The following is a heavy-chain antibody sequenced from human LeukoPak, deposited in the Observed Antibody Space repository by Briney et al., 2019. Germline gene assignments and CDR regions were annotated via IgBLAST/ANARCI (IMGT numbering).Heavy chain of an antibody. J-gene: IGHJ4*02. V-gene: IGHV4-4*02. CDR1: GGSISSSNW. CDR3: AANSADENTLGSSYKV. CDR2: IYHSGST. D-gene: IGHD3-10*01. Sequence: PSETLSLTCAVSGGSISSSNWWSWVRQPPGKGLEWIGEIYHSGSTYYNPSLKSRVTISVDTSKNHFSLRPTSVNAADTAAYYCAANSADENTLGSSYKVWGQGTLVTVSS.